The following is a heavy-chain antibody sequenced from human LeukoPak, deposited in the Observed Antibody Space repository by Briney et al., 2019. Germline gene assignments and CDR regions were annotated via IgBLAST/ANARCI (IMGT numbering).Heavy chain of an antibody. Sequence: ASVKVSCKASGYTFTGYGISWVRQAPGQGLEWMGWISAYNGNTNYAQKLQGRVTMTTDTSTSTAYMELRSLRSDDTAVYYCARVARVRYGGYMSRSVELDYWGQGTLVTVSS. V-gene: IGHV1-18*01. D-gene: IGHD5-12*01. CDR3: ARVARVRYGGYMSRSVELDY. J-gene: IGHJ4*02. CDR2: ISAYNGNT. CDR1: GYTFTGYG.